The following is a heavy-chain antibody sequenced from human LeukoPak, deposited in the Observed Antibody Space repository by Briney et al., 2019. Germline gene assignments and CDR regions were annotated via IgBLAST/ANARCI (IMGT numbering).Heavy chain of an antibody. CDR1: GYTFTSYY. CDR2: INPSGGST. Sequence: ASVKVSCKASGYTFTSYYMHWVRQAPGQGLEWMGIINPSGGSTSYAQKFQGRVTMTRDTSTSTVYMELGSLRSEDTAVYYCARDGCGGSGWSNCTESFDYWGQGTLVTVSS. D-gene: IGHD6-19*01. CDR3: ARDGCGGSGWSNCTESFDY. V-gene: IGHV1-46*01. J-gene: IGHJ4*02.